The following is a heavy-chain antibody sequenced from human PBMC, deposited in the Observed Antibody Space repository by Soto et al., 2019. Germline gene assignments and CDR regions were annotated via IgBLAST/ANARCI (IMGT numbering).Heavy chain of an antibody. Sequence: QVHLVQSGAEVKKTGASVKVSCKWSGYAFTTYGITWVRQAPGQGLEWMGWISAHNGNTNYAQKLQGRVTVTRDTSTSTAYMKMRSLRSDDTAVYYGARGKYGDYCGQGALVTVSS. D-gene: IGHD2-2*01. CDR2: ISAHNGNT. CDR1: GYAFTTYG. J-gene: IGHJ4*02. CDR3: ARGKYGDY. V-gene: IGHV1-18*01.